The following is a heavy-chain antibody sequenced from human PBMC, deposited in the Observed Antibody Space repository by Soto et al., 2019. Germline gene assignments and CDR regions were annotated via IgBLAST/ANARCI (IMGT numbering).Heavy chain of an antibody. Sequence: PGGSLRLSCAASGFTFSDYYMSWIRQAPGKGLEWVSYISSNSGSSIYYADSMKGRVTISRDNAKNSLYLQMDSLRAEDTALHYCARGFDCNYFRLDLWGQGTLVTVSS. D-gene: IGHD1-7*01. V-gene: IGHV3-11*01. CDR3: ARGFDCNYFRLDL. CDR2: ISSNSGSSI. J-gene: IGHJ4*03. CDR1: GFTFSDYY.